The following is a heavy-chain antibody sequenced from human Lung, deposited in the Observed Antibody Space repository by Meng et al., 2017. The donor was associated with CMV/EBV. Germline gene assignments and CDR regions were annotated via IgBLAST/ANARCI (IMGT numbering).Heavy chain of an antibody. D-gene: IGHD3-10*01. V-gene: IGHV3-23*01. CDR2: ISGSGGTT. CDR3: AKDRGAGDAIAWFGYYYYGMDG. J-gene: IGHJ6*02. CDR1: GFTFSSYA. Sequence: GESXKISCAASGFTFSSYAMSWVRQAPGKGLEWVSAISGSGGTTYYADSVKGRFTISGDNSKNTLYLQMNSLRGEDSAVYYCAKDRGAGDAIAWFGYYYYGMDGWXQWTXVTVSS.